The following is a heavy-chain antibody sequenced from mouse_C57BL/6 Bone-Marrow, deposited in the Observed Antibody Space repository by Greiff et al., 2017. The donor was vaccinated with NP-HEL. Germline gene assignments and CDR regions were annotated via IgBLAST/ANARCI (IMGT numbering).Heavy chain of an antibody. J-gene: IGHJ3*01. D-gene: IGHD1-1*01. CDR3: AGADYGSSYPFAY. CDR2: FTMYGDAT. V-gene: IGHV1-49*01. CDR1: YFAFMASA. Sequence: LQQSGAELVRPGSSVKLSCKDSYFAFMASAMHWVKQRPGHGLEWIGSFTMYGDATKYSENFKGKATLTANTSSSTAYMELSSLTSEDSAVYYCAGADYGSSYPFAYGGQGTRVTVSA.